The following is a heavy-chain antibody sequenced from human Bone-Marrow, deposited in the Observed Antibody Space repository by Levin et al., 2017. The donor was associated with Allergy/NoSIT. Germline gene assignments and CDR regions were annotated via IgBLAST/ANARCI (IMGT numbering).Heavy chain of an antibody. CDR1: GFTFHSSA. CDR2: ISGSGSST. Sequence: LSLICAASGFTFHSSALSWVHQAPGKGLEWVSAISGSGSSTYYADSVKGRFTISRDNSKTTLYLQMNSLRAEDTAVYYCAKGAGWVAGAVALIWGQGTLVTVSS. J-gene: IGHJ4*02. V-gene: IGHV3-23*01. CDR3: AKGAGWVAGAVALI. D-gene: IGHD6-19*01.